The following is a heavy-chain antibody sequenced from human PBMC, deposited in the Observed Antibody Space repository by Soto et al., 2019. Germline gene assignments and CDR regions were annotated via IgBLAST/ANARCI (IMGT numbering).Heavy chain of an antibody. D-gene: IGHD4-17*01. V-gene: IGHV1-46*01. J-gene: IGHJ4*02. CDR3: ARDPTDYGDYGTFDY. CDR1: GYTFTSYY. Sequence: QVQLVQSGAEVKKPGASVKVSCKASGYTFTSYYMHWVRQAPGQGLEWMGIINPSGGSTSYAQKFQGRVTMTRDTSTSTVYMELSSLRSDDTAVYYCARDPTDYGDYGTFDYGGQGTLVTVSS. CDR2: INPSGGST.